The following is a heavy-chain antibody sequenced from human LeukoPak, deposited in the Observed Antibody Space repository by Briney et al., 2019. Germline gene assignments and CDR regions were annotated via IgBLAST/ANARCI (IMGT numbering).Heavy chain of an antibody. CDR2: NSGSGGST. V-gene: IGHV3-23*01. D-gene: IGHD2-21*02. CDR3: AKVLIVVVTAITTYDY. J-gene: IGHJ4*02. Sequence: GGSLRLSCAASGFTFSSYAMSWVRQAPGKGLEWVSVNSGSGGSTYYAGSVKGRFTISRDNSKNTLYLQMNSLRAEDTAVYYCAKVLIVVVTAITTYDYWGQGTLVTVSS. CDR1: GFTFSSYA.